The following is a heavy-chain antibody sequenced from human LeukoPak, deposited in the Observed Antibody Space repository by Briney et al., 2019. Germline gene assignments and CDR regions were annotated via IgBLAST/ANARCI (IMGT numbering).Heavy chain of an antibody. CDR3: AKDYDFWSGYYTGEVDY. D-gene: IGHD3-3*01. CDR1: GCTLSSYA. Sequence: PRRSLRLSSAASGCTLSSYALQSGRHVPGKVLGLVVLISYDGSNKYYADSVKGRFTISRDNSKNTLYLQMNSLRAEDTAVYYCAKDYDFWSGYYTGEVDYWGQGTLVTVSS. J-gene: IGHJ4*02. CDR2: ISYDGSNK. V-gene: IGHV3-30*18.